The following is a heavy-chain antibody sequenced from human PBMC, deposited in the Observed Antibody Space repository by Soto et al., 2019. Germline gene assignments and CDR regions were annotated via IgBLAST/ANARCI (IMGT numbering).Heavy chain of an antibody. CDR2: ISYDGSKK. D-gene: IGHD3-22*01. CDR3: AKVPDSSGYYYFDY. CDR1: GFTFSSYG. J-gene: IGHJ4*02. V-gene: IGHV3-30*18. Sequence: QVQLVESGGGVVQPGRSLRLSCAASGFTFSSYGMHWVRQAPGKGLAWVAVISYDGSKKYYADSVKGRFTISRDNSKNTLYLQMNSLRAEDTAVYYCAKVPDSSGYYYFDYWGQGTLVTVSS.